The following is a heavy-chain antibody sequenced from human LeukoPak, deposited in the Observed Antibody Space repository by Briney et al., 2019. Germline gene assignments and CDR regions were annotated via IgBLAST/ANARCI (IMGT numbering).Heavy chain of an antibody. D-gene: IGHD3-10*01. Sequence: GGSLRLSCAASGFTFSSYSMNWVRQAPGKGLEWVSSISSSSSYIYYADSVKGRFTISRDNAKNSLHLQMNSLRAEDTAVYYCARDDSCYGSGSYPYYYYGMDVWGQGTTVTVSS. CDR1: GFTFSSYS. CDR3: ARDDSCYGSGSYPYYYYGMDV. CDR2: ISSSSSYI. V-gene: IGHV3-21*01. J-gene: IGHJ6*02.